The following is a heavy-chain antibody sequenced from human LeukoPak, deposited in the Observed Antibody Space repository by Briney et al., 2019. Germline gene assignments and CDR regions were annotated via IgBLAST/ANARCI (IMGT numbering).Heavy chain of an antibody. V-gene: IGHV3-23*01. Sequence: GGSLRLSCAASGFTFSSYAMSWVRQAPGKGLEWVSAISGSGGSTYYADSVKGRFTISRDNSKNTLYLQMNSLRAEDTAVYYGATAGGANSANNYSVRNVWGQGTRVTVSS. D-gene: IGHD2-15*01. CDR1: GFTFSSYA. CDR2: ISGSGGST. J-gene: IGHJ6*02. CDR3: ATAGGANSANNYSVRNV.